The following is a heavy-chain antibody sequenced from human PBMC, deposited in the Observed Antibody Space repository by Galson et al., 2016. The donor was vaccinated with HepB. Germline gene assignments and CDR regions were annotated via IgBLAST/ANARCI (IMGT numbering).Heavy chain of an antibody. CDR2: DSMDGRRK. CDR1: GFSISSYW. Sequence: SLRLSCAASGFSISSYWMSWVRQAPGKGLEWVAADSMDGRRKFYADSVKGRFTISRDNSNSMLFLQMSSLRADDTAVYYCARRHEYCPPVGCSVDYWGQGTLVSVSS. CDR3: ARRHEYCPPVGCSVDY. J-gene: IGHJ4*02. D-gene: IGHD2/OR15-2a*01. V-gene: IGHV3-30*03.